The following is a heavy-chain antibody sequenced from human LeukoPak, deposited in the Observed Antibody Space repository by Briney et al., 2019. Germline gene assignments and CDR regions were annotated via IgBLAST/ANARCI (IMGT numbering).Heavy chain of an antibody. D-gene: IGHD6-6*01. CDR1: GFTVSSNY. CDR3: ARSLDEMRYSSSAIDY. V-gene: IGHV3-66*01. J-gene: IGHJ4*02. Sequence: GGSLRLSCAASGFTVSSNYMSWVRQAPGKGLEWVSVIYSGGSTYYADSVKGRFTISRDNSKNTLYLQMNSLRAEDTAVYYCARSLDEMRYSSSAIDYWGQGTLVTVSS. CDR2: IYSGGST.